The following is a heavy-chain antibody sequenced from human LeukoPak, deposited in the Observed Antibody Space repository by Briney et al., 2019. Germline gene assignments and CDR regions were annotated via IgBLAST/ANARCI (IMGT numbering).Heavy chain of an antibody. CDR2: INPDNGGT. V-gene: IGHV1-2*02. D-gene: IGHD2-2*01. CDR3: TREARVGNWFDP. CDR1: GYTFTDYY. Sequence: ASVKVSCRASGYTFTDYYIHWVRQAPGQGLEWMGWINPDNGGTNYAQKFQGRVTMARDTSIRTVYMDLSRLRSDDTAVFYCTREARVGNWFDPWGQGTQVTVSS. J-gene: IGHJ5*02.